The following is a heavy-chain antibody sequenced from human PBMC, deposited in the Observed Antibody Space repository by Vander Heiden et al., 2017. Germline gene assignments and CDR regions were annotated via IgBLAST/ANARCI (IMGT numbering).Heavy chain of an antibody. CDR1: GFTFDDYA. CDR3: AKASTYYYDSSGYPVFFDY. J-gene: IGHJ4*02. D-gene: IGHD3-22*01. Sequence: EVQLVESGGGLVQPGRSLRLSCAASGFTFDDYAMHWVRQAPGKGLEWVSGISWNSGSIGYADSVKGRFTISRDNAKNSLYLQKNSLRAEDTALYYCAKASTYYYDSSGYPVFFDYWGQGTLVTVSS. V-gene: IGHV3-9*01. CDR2: ISWNSGSI.